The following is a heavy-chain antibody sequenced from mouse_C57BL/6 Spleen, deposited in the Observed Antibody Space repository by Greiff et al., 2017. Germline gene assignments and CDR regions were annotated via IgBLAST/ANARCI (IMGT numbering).Heavy chain of an antibody. D-gene: IGHD2-3*01. V-gene: IGHV1-82*01. CDR1: GYAFSSSW. Sequence: VKLVESGPELVKPGASVKISCKASGYAFSSSWMNWVKQRPGKGLEWIGRIYPGDGDTNYNGKFKGKATLTAGKSSSTAYMQLSSLTSEDSAVYFCAREAGYDGYYVEAMDYWGQGTSVTVSS. CDR2: IYPGDGDT. CDR3: AREAGYDGYYVEAMDY. J-gene: IGHJ4*01.